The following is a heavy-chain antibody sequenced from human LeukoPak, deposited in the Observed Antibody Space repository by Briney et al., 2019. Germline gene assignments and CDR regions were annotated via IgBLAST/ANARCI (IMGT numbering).Heavy chain of an antibody. CDR3: ARGTFGIDY. J-gene: IGHJ4*02. V-gene: IGHV3-33*01. CDR1: GFTFSNYG. D-gene: IGHD1-14*01. Sequence: PGRSLRLSCVASGFTFSNYGMHWVRQAPGKGLEWVAVIWYDGSKKYYADSVKGRFTISRDSSKNTLSLQMNSLRADDTAVYYCARGTFGIDYWGQETLVTVSS. CDR2: IWYDGSKK.